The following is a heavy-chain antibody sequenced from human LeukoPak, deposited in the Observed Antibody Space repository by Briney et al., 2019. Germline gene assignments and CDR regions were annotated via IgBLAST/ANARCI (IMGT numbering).Heavy chain of an antibody. CDR2: ISYDGNND. J-gene: IGHJ4*02. CDR3: ARDMRRDGNNFGFDY. D-gene: IGHD5-24*01. Sequence: GGSLRLSCEASGFTLSSYAMHWVRQAPGKGLEWVAVISYDGNNDYYADSVKGRFTISRDNSKNTLYLKMNSLGAEDTAVYYCARDMRRDGNNFGFDYWGQGILVTVSS. CDR1: GFTLSSYA. V-gene: IGHV3-30*04.